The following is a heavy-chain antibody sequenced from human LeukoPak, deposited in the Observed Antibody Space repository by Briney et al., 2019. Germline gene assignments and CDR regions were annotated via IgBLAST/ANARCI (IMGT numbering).Heavy chain of an antibody. CDR3: ARHKSGRGYSYGFYYYYGMDV. J-gene: IGHJ6*02. Sequence: SETLSLTCAVYGGSFSGYYWSWIRQPPGKGLEWIGYIYYSGSTNYNPSLKSRVTVSVDTSKNQFSLKLSSVTAADTAVYYCARHKSGRGYSYGFYYYYGMDVWGQGTTVTVSS. CDR2: IYYSGST. V-gene: IGHV4-59*08. D-gene: IGHD5-18*01. CDR1: GGSFSGYY.